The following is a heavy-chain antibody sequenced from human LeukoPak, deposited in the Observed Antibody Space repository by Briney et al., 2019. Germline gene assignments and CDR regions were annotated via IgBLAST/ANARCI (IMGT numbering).Heavy chain of an antibody. V-gene: IGHV4-34*01. CDR2: INHSGST. Sequence: PSETLSLTCAVYGGSFSGYYWSWIRQPPGKGLEWIGEINHSGSTNYNPSLKSRVTISVDTSKNQFSLKLSSVTAADTAVYYCAREGIVLMVYAYDYWGQGTPVTVSS. CDR1: GGSFSGYY. D-gene: IGHD2-8*01. CDR3: AREGIVLMVYAYDY. J-gene: IGHJ4*02.